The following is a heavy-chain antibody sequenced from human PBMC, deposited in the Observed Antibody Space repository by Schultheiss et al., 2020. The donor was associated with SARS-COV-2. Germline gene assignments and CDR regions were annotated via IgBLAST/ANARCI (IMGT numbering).Heavy chain of an antibody. D-gene: IGHD3-10*01. J-gene: IGHJ6*02. V-gene: IGHV3-64*04. CDR1: GFTFSSYA. CDR3: ARDRRLYYGSGSNGMDV. CDR2: ISSNGGST. Sequence: GGSLRLSCAASGFTFSSYAMHWVRQAPGKGLEYVSAISSNGGSTYYADSVKGRFTISRDNAKNSLYLQMNSLRAEDTAVYYCARDRRLYYGSGSNGMDVWGQGTTVTVSS.